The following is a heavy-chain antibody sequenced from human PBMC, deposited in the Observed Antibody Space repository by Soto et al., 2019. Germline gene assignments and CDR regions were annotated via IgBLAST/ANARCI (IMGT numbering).Heavy chain of an antibody. V-gene: IGHV1-69*13. J-gene: IGHJ6*02. Sequence: SVKVSCKASGGTFSSYAISWVRQAPGQGLEWMGGIIPIFGTANYAQKFQGRVTSTADESTSTAYMELSSLRSEDTAVYYCASGPGSYYDFWGGPAMDYGMDDWGEGNKVTV. CDR1: GGTFSSYA. D-gene: IGHD3-3*01. CDR2: IIPIFGTA. CDR3: ASGPGSYYDFWGGPAMDYGMDD.